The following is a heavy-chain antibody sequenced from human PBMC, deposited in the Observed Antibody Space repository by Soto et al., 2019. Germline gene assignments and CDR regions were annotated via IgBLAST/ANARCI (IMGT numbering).Heavy chain of an antibody. CDR2: IYYSGST. Sequence: QVQLQESGPGLVKPSETLSLTCTVSGGSVSSGSYYWSWIRQPPGKGLEWIGYIYYSGSTNYNPSLKSRVTISVDTSKNQFSLKLSSVTAADTAVYYCARVRHELLFLEWSRDLAYFDYWGQGTLVTVSS. CDR3: ARVRHELLFLEWSRDLAYFDY. D-gene: IGHD3-3*01. V-gene: IGHV4-61*01. CDR1: GGSVSSGSYY. J-gene: IGHJ4*02.